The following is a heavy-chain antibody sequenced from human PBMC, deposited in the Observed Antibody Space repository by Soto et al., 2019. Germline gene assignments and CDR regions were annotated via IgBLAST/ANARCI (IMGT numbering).Heavy chain of an antibody. CDR3: ARERAPDIRFDS. Sequence: QVHLVESGGGLVQPGGSLRLSCAASGFSISDFYMSWVRQIPGKGLEWISYISGRSDVIHYVDSVKGRFTVSRDNARNSVFLQMDSLRAEDSGIYFCARERAPDIRFDSWGQGTLVTVSS. D-gene: IGHD5-12*01. CDR2: ISGRSDVI. CDR1: GFSISDFY. J-gene: IGHJ5*01. V-gene: IGHV3-11*01.